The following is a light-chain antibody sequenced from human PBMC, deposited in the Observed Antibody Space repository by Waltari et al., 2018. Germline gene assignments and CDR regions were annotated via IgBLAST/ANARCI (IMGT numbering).Light chain of an antibody. CDR3: QHYVRLPVT. Sequence: EIVLTQSPCTLSFSQGERVTRSCWASESVSRALAWYQQNPGQSPRLLIYGASSRATGIPDRFSGSGSGTDFSLTISRLEPEDFAVYYCQHYVRLPVTFGQGTKVDIK. J-gene: IGKJ1*01. V-gene: IGKV3-20*01. CDR2: GAS. CDR1: ESVSRA.